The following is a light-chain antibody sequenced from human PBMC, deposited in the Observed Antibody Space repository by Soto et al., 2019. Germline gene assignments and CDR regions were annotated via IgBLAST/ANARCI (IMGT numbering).Light chain of an antibody. J-gene: IGLJ1*01. Sequence: QSALTQPASVSGSPGQAITISCSGTSSDVGAFNYVSWYQQHPGKAPKLMIYDVSNRPSGVSNRFSGSKSGNTASLTISGLRAEDEADYYCNPYTSNNTYVFGTGTRSPS. CDR1: SSDVGAFNY. V-gene: IGLV2-14*03. CDR3: NPYTSNNTYV. CDR2: DVS.